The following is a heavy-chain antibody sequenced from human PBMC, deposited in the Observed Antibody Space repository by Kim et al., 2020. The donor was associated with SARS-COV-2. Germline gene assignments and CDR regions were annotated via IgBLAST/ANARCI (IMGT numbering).Heavy chain of an antibody. V-gene: IGHV4-34*01. CDR3: ARGGDCSSTSCYLDY. D-gene: IGHD2-2*01. J-gene: IGHJ4*02. Sequence: PSLKSRVTISVDTSKNQFSLKLSSVTAADTAVYYCARGGDCSSTSCYLDYWGQGTLVTVSS.